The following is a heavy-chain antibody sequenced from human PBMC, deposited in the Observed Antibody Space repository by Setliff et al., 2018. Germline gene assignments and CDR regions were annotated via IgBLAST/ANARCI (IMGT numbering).Heavy chain of an antibody. CDR1: GFTFDDYA. Sequence: GGSLRLSCAASGFTFDDYAMTWVRQAPGKGLEWVSSISRSSNYISYADSVKGRFTISRDNAKNSLYLQMNSLTTEDTALYYCAKGGSYLILPYFDYWGQGTLVTVSS. CDR3: AKGGSYLILPYFDY. D-gene: IGHD3-10*01. J-gene: IGHJ4*02. CDR2: ISRSSNYI. V-gene: IGHV3-21*04.